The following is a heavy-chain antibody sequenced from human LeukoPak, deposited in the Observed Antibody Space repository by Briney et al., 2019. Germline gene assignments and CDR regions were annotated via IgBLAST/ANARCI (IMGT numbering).Heavy chain of an antibody. CDR1: GFTVNSNY. Sequence: GGSLRLSCAASGFTVNSNYMSWVRQAPGKGLEWVSVIYSGGSTYYADSVKGRFTISRDNSKNTLDLQMNSLRAEDTAVYYCATDYYGSGSFDYWGQGTLVTVSS. V-gene: IGHV3-53*01. J-gene: IGHJ4*02. D-gene: IGHD3-10*01. CDR2: IYSGGST. CDR3: ATDYYGSGSFDY.